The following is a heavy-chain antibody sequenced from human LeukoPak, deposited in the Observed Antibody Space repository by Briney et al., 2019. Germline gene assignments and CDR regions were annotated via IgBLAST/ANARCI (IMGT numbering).Heavy chain of an antibody. CDR2: IYTSGST. Sequence: SETLSLTCTVSGGSINNYYWSWIRQPAGKGLEWIGRIYTSGSTNYNPSLKSRVTISVDTSKNQFSLKLSSVTAADTAVYYCARVGERYDFWSGYYTFDYWGQGTLVTVSS. J-gene: IGHJ4*02. V-gene: IGHV4-4*07. CDR3: ARVGERYDFWSGYYTFDY. D-gene: IGHD3-3*01. CDR1: GGSINNYY.